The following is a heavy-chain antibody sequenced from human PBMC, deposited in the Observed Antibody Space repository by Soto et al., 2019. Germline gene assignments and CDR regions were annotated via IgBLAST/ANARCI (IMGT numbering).Heavy chain of an antibody. Sequence: GGSLRLSCAASGFTFSSYSMNWVRQAPGKGLEWVSSISSSSSYIYYADSVKGRFTISRDNAKNSLYLQMNSLRAEDTAVYYCEREVREGNYYYGMDVWGQGTTVTVYS. CDR3: EREVREGNYYYGMDV. V-gene: IGHV3-21*01. CDR2: ISSSSSYI. J-gene: IGHJ6*02. CDR1: GFTFSSYS. D-gene: IGHD3-22*01.